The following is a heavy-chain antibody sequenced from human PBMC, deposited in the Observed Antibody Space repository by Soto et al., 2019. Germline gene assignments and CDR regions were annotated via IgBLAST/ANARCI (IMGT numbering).Heavy chain of an antibody. CDR1: RYTFISYD. V-gene: IGHV1-8*01. J-gene: IGHJ6*02. CDR2: MNPSSGNT. Sequence: QVQLVQSGAEVKKSGASVKVSCKASRYTFISYDINWVRQATGQGLEWMGWMNPSSGNTGYAQKFQGSITMTRNTSTNTAYMELSSLRSEDTAVYYCARGQEVWWNAGPLGLHGLDVWGQGTTVTVSS. D-gene: IGHD3-16*01. CDR3: ARGQEVWWNAGPLGLHGLDV.